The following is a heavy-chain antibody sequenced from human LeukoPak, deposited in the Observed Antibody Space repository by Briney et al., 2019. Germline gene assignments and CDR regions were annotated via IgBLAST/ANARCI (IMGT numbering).Heavy chain of an antibody. CDR3: ARRVNYDSRGLQYHGAFYI. J-gene: IGHJ3*02. Sequence: GGAPEISRKGPGYRFTSYWIGWGPPMPGEGLEWGGIIYPEESDTRYSRSFQGQVTISPDKSLSTAYLQSSSLKASGTAMYYSARRVNYDSRGLQYHGAFYIWGQGKRVTVSA. D-gene: IGHD3-22*01. CDR2: IYPEESDT. V-gene: IGHV5-51*01. CDR1: GYRFTSYW.